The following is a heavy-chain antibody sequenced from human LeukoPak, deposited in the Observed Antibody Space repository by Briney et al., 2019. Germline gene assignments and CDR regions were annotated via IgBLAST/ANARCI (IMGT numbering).Heavy chain of an antibody. D-gene: IGHD2-8*02. V-gene: IGHV1-46*01. CDR3: AREESGGYFDY. Sequence: ASVKVSCKASGYTFTNYYMHWVRQAPGQGLEWMGLINPTGTSTNYAQKFRGRVTMIRDTSTTTVYMELSSLRSEDTAVYYCAREESGGYFDYWGQGTLVTVSS. CDR2: INPTGTST. CDR1: GYTFTNYY. J-gene: IGHJ4*02.